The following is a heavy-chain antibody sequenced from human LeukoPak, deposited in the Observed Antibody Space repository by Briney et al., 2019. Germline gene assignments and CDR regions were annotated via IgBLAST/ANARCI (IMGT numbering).Heavy chain of an antibody. CDR2: IYDSGST. CDR3: ARDCSGGSCYGAFDI. CDR1: GGSISSSSYY. Sequence: SETLSLTCTVSGGSISSSSYYWGWIRQPPGKGLEWIGYIYDSGSTYYNPSLKSRITISVDTSENRFSLKLSSVTATDTAVYYCARDCSGGSCYGAFDIWGQGTMVTVSS. J-gene: IGHJ3*02. V-gene: IGHV4-30-4*08. D-gene: IGHD2-15*01.